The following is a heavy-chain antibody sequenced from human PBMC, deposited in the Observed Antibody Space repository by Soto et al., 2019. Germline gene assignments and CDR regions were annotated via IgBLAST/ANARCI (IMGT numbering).Heavy chain of an antibody. V-gene: IGHV4-34*01. J-gene: IGHJ6*03. CDR2: INHSGST. D-gene: IGHD2-15*01. Sequence: SETLSLTCAVYGGSFSGYYWSWIRQPPGKGLEWIGEINHSGSTNYNPSLKSRVTISVDTSKNQFSLKLSSVTAADTAVYYCARGRWGHCSGGSRYIPNYMDVWGKGTTVTVSS. CDR1: GGSFSGYY. CDR3: ARGRWGHCSGGSRYIPNYMDV.